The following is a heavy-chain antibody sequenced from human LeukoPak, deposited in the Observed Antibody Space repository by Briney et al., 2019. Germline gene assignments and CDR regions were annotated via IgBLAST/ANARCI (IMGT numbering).Heavy chain of an antibody. CDR1: GFSFNDYA. CDR2: ISWKSDSM. J-gene: IGHJ4*02. D-gene: IGHD6-19*01. V-gene: IGHV3-9*01. CDR3: AKDGGHTSVLYYFEC. Sequence: GGSLRLSCAASGFSFNDYAMHWVRQVPGKGLEWVSGISWKSDSMRYADSVKGRFTVSRDNAKNSLYLQMNSLRTEDTALYYCAKDGGHTSVLYYFECWGQGTLVTVSS.